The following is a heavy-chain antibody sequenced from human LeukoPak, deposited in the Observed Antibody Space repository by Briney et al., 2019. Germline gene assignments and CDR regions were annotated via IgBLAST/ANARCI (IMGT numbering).Heavy chain of an antibody. CDR2: INKDGSEE. CDR1: GFTLNSYL. CDR3: SRSNPNRNALDL. V-gene: IGHV3-7*01. J-gene: IGHJ3*01. D-gene: IGHD1-14*01. Sequence: PGGSLRLSCAASGFTLNSYLMSWVRQAPGRALEWVANINKDGSEESYLDSVTGRFTVSRDNGKNSLFLQMNSLSGEDTAVYYCSRSNPNRNALDLWGQGTVVTISS.